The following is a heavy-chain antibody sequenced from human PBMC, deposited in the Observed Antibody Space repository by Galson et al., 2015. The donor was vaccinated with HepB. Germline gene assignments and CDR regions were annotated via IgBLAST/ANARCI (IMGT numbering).Heavy chain of an antibody. J-gene: IGHJ4*02. D-gene: IGHD3-16*02. CDR3: ARFQYYDYVWGSYRPMSLDY. CDR2: ISSSSSYI. V-gene: IGHV3-21*01. Sequence: SLRLSCAASGFTFSSYSMNWVRQAPGKGLEWVSSISSSSSYIYYADSVKGRFTISRDNAKNSLYLQMNSLRAEDTAVYYCARFQYYDYVWGSYRPMSLDYWGQGTLVTVS. CDR1: GFTFSSYS.